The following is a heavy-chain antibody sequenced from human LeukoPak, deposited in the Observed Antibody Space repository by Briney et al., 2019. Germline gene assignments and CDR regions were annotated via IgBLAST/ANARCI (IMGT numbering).Heavy chain of an antibody. CDR2: IKQDGSEK. D-gene: IGHD2-2*01. Sequence: GGSLRLSCAASGFTFSSYWMSWVRQAPGKGLEWVANIKQDGSEKYYVDPVRGRFTISRDNAKNSLYLQMNSLRAEDTAVYYCASAGYCSSTSCRRRAGFDPWGQGTLVTVSS. V-gene: IGHV3-7*01. CDR1: GFTFSSYW. J-gene: IGHJ5*02. CDR3: ASAGYCSSTSCRRRAGFDP.